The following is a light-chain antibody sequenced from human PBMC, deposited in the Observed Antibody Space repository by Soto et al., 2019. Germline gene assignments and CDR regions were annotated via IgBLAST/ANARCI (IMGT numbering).Light chain of an antibody. CDR1: QSVSSN. J-gene: IGKJ1*01. CDR3: QQYNNWPGT. V-gene: IGKV3-15*01. CDR2: GAS. Sequence: IWLTHSPSTLSLSPFERSTLSCSASQSVSSNLAWYQQKPGQAPRLLIYGASTRATGIPARFSGSGSGTEFTLTISSLQSEDFAVYYCQQYNNWPGTFGQGTKVDI.